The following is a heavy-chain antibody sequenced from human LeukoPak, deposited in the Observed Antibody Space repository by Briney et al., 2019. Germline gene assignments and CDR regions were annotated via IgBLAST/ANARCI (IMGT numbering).Heavy chain of an antibody. J-gene: IGHJ3*02. V-gene: IGHV3-9*01. CDR2: ISWNSGSI. Sequence: SGRSLRLSCAASGFTFDDYAMHWVRQAPGKGLEWVSGISWNSGSIGYADSVKGRFTISRDNAKNSLYLQMNSLRAEDTAVYYCARVGHLLKYYYDSSGAFDIWGQGTMVTVSS. CDR1: GFTFDDYA. CDR3: ARVGHLLKYYYDSSGAFDI. D-gene: IGHD3-22*01.